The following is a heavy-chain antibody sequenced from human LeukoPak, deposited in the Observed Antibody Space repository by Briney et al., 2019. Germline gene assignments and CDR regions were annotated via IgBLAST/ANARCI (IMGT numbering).Heavy chain of an antibody. D-gene: IGHD3-22*01. CDR1: GFTFSSYA. CDR2: ISGSGGST. Sequence: GGSLRLSCAASGFTFSSYAMSWVRQAPGKGLEWVSAISGSGGSTYYADSVKGRFIISRDNSKNTLYLQMNSLRAEDTAVYYCAKDLYDSSGRLDYWGQGTLVTVSS. V-gene: IGHV3-23*01. CDR3: AKDLYDSSGRLDY. J-gene: IGHJ4*02.